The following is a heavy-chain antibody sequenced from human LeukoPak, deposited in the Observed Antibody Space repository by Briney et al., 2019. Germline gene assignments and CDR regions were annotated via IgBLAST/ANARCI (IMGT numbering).Heavy chain of an antibody. V-gene: IGHV3-74*03. CDR3: ARSDWLDS. Sequence: GGSLRLSCAASGFTLSSYWMHWVRQAPGKGLVWVLRIKNDGSTTTYADFVKGRFTISRDNAKNTLYLQMNSLRVEDTAVYYCARSDWLDSWGQGTLVTVSS. J-gene: IGHJ5*01. CDR2: IKNDGSTT. CDR1: GFTLSSYW.